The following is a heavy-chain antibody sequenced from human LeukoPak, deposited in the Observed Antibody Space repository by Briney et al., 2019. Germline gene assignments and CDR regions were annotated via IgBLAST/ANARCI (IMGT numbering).Heavy chain of an antibody. J-gene: IGHJ4*02. Sequence: GGSLRLSCVASGFSFSDYYMSWIRQAPGKGLEWVSYINSGGDIIYYADSVKGRFTVSRDNAEDSLYLQMSSLRAEDTAVYYCAGGHFYDSSGYPFGYWGQGILVTVSS. CDR1: GFSFSDYY. V-gene: IGHV3-11*01. CDR2: INSGGDII. CDR3: AGGHFYDSSGYPFGY. D-gene: IGHD3-22*01.